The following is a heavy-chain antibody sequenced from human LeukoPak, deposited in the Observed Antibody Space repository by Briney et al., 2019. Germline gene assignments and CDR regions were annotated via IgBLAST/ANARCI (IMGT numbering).Heavy chain of an antibody. CDR2: ISGGGST. CDR1: GFTVSDNY. Sequence: TGGSLRLSCAASGFTVSDNYTSWVRQAPGKGLEWVSAISGGGSTYYADSVKGRFIISRDNSKNTVYLQLNSLRAEYPPVSYCSRGGDTIGSIRSPFDIWGQGTMVTVSS. CDR3: SRGGDTIGSIRSPFDI. V-gene: IGHV3-53*01. J-gene: IGHJ3*02. D-gene: IGHD5-18*01.